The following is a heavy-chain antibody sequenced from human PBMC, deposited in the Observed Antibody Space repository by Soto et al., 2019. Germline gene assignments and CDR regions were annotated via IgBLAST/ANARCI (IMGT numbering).Heavy chain of an antibody. J-gene: IGHJ5*02. CDR2: INHRGQT. Sequence: SETLSLTCAVYGGSFSDYSWIWIRQPPGKGLEWIGEINHRGQTNYKPSLKSRILISVDNSKNQVSLNLNSVTAADTAIYYCAKVSRITIFGGGWFDPWGQGTLVTVSS. D-gene: IGHD3-3*01. CDR3: AKVSRITIFGGGWFDP. CDR1: GGSFSDYS. V-gene: IGHV4-34*01.